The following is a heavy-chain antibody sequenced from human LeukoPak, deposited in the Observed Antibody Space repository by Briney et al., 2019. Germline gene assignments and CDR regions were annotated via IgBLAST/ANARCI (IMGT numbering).Heavy chain of an antibody. CDR2: INHSGST. V-gene: IGHV4-34*01. CDR3: ARGLGQLWPEDGN. D-gene: IGHD5-18*01. J-gene: IGHJ4*02. Sequence: SETLSLTCAVYGGSFSGYYWSWIRRPPGKGLEWIGEINHSGSTNYNPSLKSRVTISVDTSKNQFSLKLSSVTAADTAVYYCARGLGQLWPEDGNWGQGTLVTVSS. CDR1: GGSFSGYY.